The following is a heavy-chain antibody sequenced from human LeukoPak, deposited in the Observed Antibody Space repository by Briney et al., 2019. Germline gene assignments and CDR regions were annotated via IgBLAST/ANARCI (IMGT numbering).Heavy chain of an antibody. CDR2: ISWNSGSI. D-gene: IGHD3-22*01. CDR1: GFTFDDYA. Sequence: GGSLRLSCAASGFTFDDYAMHWVRQAPGKGLEWVSGISWNSGSIGYADSVKGRFTISRDDAKNSLYLQMNSLRAEDTALYYCAKDYPDSSGYYFDYWGQGTLVTVSP. CDR3: AKDYPDSSGYYFDY. J-gene: IGHJ4*02. V-gene: IGHV3-9*01.